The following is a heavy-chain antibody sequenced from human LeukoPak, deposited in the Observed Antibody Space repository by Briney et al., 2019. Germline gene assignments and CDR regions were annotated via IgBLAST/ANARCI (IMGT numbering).Heavy chain of an antibody. CDR1: GFTFSSYA. CDR3: VYYYGSGSVEY. CDR2: FYYSGST. D-gene: IGHD3-10*01. J-gene: IGHJ4*02. Sequence: GSLRLSCAASGFTFSSYAMSWARQPPGKGLEWIGSFYYSGSTNYNPSLKSRVTISVDTSKNQFSLKLSSVTAADTAVYYCVYYYGSGSVEYWGQGTLVTVSS. V-gene: IGHV4-39*01.